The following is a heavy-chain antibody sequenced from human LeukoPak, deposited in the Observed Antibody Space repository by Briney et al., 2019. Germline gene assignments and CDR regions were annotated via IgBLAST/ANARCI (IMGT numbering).Heavy chain of an antibody. CDR2: MNPNSGNT. D-gene: IGHD6-13*01. V-gene: IGHV1-8*02. CDR1: GGTFSSYA. J-gene: IGHJ5*02. Sequence: ASVKVSCKASGGTFSSYAISWVRQAPGQGLEWMGWMNPNSGNTGYAQKFQGRVTMTRNTSISTAYMELSSLRSEDTAVYYCARAGHSSSWYRGWFDPWGQGTLVTVSS. CDR3: ARAGHSSSWYRGWFDP.